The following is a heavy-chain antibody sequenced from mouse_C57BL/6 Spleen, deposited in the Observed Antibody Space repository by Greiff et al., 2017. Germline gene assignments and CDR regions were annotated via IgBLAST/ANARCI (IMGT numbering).Heavy chain of an antibody. CDR1: GYTFTSYW. Sequence: VKLQQPGAELVKPGASVKLSCTASGYTFTSYWMHWVQQRPGRGLEWIGRIDPTSGGTKYNEKVKSKATLTVDKPSSTAYMQLSRLTSEDSAVYCCARRGLYLQGFAYWGQGTLVTVSA. D-gene: IGHD5-1*01. CDR2: IDPTSGGT. J-gene: IGHJ3*01. CDR3: ARRGLYLQGFAY. V-gene: IGHV1-62-3*01.